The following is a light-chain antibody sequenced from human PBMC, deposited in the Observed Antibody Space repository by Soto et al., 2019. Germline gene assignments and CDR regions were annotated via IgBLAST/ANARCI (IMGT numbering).Light chain of an antibody. CDR1: QTISTY. V-gene: IGKV1-39*01. J-gene: IGKJ2*01. CDR2: DAS. Sequence: IQMTQSPSSLSASVGDRVTITCRASQTISTYLNWYQQKPGKAPRLLIYDASSLLSGVTSRFSGSGSGTDFTLTIASLQPEDFSTYYCQQSDSTPYTFGQGTKVDI. CDR3: QQSDSTPYT.